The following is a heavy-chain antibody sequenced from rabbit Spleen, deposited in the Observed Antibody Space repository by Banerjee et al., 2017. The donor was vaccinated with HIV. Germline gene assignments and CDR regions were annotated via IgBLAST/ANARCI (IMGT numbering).Heavy chain of an antibody. V-gene: IGHV1S45*01. CDR2: IDTNDGDT. Sequence: EQLEESGGGLVKPEGSLTLTCKASGVSFSDKDVMCWVRQAPGKGLEWITCIDTNDGDTDYANWPKGRFTISKTSSTTVTLQMTSLTAADTATYFCARGFWDSGGWGPTRLDLWAQGPWSPS. D-gene: IGHD4-1*01. J-gene: IGHJ3*01. CDR3: ARGFWDSGGWGPTRLDL. CDR1: GVSFSDKDV.